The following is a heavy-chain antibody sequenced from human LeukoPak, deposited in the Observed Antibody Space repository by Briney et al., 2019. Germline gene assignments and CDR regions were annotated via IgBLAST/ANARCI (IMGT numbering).Heavy chain of an antibody. CDR2: ISGSGGST. CDR3: AKGVRELLDYYDY. V-gene: IGHV3-23*01. J-gene: IGHJ4*02. CDR1: GFTFSSYA. D-gene: IGHD1-26*01. Sequence: GGSLRLSCAASGFTFSSYAMSWVRQAPGKGLEWVSDISGSGGSTYYADSVKGRFSISRDNSKNRLYLQMNSLRAEDTAVYYCAKGVRELLDYYDYWGQGTLVTVSS.